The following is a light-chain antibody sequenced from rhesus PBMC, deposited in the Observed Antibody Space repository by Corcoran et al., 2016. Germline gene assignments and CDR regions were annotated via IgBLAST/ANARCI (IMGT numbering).Light chain of an antibody. Sequence: DIQMTQSPSSLSASVGDTVTITCRASQGISSYLNLFQQKPGKAPKLLIYDASRLESGVPSRFSGSGSWTDFTLTISSLPPEHFAAYYCLQHNSYPFTFGPGTKLDI. CDR1: QGISSY. V-gene: IGKV1-28*03. CDR3: LQHNSYPFT. CDR2: DAS. J-gene: IGKJ3*01.